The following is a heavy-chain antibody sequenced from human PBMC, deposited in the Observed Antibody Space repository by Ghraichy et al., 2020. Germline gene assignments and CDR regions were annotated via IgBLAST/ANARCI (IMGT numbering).Heavy chain of an antibody. V-gene: IGHV3-33*01. D-gene: IGHD4-23*01. CDR2: IWYDGSNK. J-gene: IGHJ4*02. CDR3: ARAVGPYDY. Sequence: GSLRLSCAASGFIFSTYGMHWVRQAPGKGLEWVAVIWYDGSNKYYADSVKGRFTISRDNSKNTLYLQMNSLRAEDTAVYYCARAVGPYDYWGQGTQVTVSS. CDR1: GFIFSTYG.